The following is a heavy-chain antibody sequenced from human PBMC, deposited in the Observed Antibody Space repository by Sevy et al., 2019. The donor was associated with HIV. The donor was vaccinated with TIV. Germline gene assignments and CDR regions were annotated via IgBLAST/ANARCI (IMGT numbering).Heavy chain of an antibody. V-gene: IGHV4-38-2*01. CDR1: GYSISSGYY. CDR2: IYHTGKA. CDR3: ARSSRSSSD. D-gene: IGHD6-6*01. Sequence: SETLSLTCAVSGYSISSGYYWGWIRQPPGKGLEWLGSIYHTGKAYYNPSLKSRVSISVDTSKNQFSLNLSSVTAADTAVYYCARSSRSSSDWGQGTLVTVS. J-gene: IGHJ4*02.